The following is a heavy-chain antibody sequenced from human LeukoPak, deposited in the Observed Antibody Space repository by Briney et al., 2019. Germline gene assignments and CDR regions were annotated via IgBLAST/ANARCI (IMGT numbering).Heavy chain of an antibody. Sequence: GGSLRLSCAASGFTFSSYAMSWVRQAPGKGLEWVSAISGSGGSTYYADSVKGRFTISRDNSKNTLYLQMNSLRAEDTAVYYCAKDKWGYCSSTSCYTRGGFDYWGQGTLVTVSS. V-gene: IGHV3-23*01. CDR3: AKDKWGYCSSTSCYTRGGFDY. CDR2: ISGSGGST. J-gene: IGHJ4*02. CDR1: GFTFSSYA. D-gene: IGHD2-2*02.